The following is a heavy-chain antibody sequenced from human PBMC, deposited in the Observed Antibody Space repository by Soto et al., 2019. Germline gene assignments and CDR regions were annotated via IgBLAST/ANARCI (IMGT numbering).Heavy chain of an antibody. V-gene: IGHV4-30-4*01. CDR3: ARERPDGARLDP. J-gene: IGHJ5*02. CDR1: GGSLSSGDYY. D-gene: IGHD6-25*01. CDR2: IYYSGST. Sequence: QVQLQESGPGLVKPSQTLSLTCTVSGGSLSSGDYYWSWIRQPPGKGLEWIGYIYYSGSTYYNPSLKRRVTISVDTPKNQFALKLSSVTAADPAVYYCARERPDGARLDPWGQGTLVTVSS.